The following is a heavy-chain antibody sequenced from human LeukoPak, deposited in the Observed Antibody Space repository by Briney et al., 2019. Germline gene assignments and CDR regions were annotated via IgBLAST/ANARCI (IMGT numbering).Heavy chain of an antibody. J-gene: IGHJ4*02. CDR1: GYNFINYG. CDR3: ARVARTAVGIRYYFDE. V-gene: IGHV1-18*01. Sequence: ASVKVSCKASGYNFINYGISWVRQAPGQGLDWMGWISTYNGNSIYAQKFQGRVTMTTDPSTSTGYMDLRSLTSDDTAVYYCARVARTAVGIRYYFDEWGQGTLVSVSS. D-gene: IGHD1-14*01. CDR2: ISTYNGNS.